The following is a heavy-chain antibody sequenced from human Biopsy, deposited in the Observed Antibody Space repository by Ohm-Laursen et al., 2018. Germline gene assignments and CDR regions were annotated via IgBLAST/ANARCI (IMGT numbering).Heavy chain of an antibody. CDR3: ARDTRWSPYSMDV. J-gene: IGHJ6*02. D-gene: IGHD4-23*01. CDR1: GFSVSDYN. Sequence: SLRLSCTASGFSVSDYNMRWIRQAPGRGLEWVSYISGGGAIYYGDSMKGRVTISRDNAKNSLYLQMHSLRAEDTAVYYCARDTRWSPYSMDVWAQGTTVTVSS. V-gene: IGHV3-11*01. CDR2: ISGGGAI.